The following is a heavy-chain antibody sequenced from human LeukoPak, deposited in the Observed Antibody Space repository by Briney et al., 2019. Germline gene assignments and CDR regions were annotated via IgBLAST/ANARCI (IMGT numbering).Heavy chain of an antibody. CDR3: ARDGETFTRYCSGGSCYRKFDY. D-gene: IGHD2-15*01. V-gene: IGHV3-48*03. CDR2: IGSSGTTI. Sequence: GGSLRLSCAVSGIPFSVYEMNWVRQAPGKGREWVSNIGSSGTTIYYADSVRGRFTISRDTAKHSLYLQMNSLRAEDTAVYYCARDGETFTRYCSGGSCYRKFDYWGQGTLVTVSS. CDR1: GIPFSVYE. J-gene: IGHJ4*02.